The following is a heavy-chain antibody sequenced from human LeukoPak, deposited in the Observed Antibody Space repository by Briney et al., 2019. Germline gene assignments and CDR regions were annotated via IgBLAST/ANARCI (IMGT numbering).Heavy chain of an antibody. D-gene: IGHD3-3*01. J-gene: IGHJ4*02. CDR1: GFTFSDYG. V-gene: IGHV3-23*01. CDR2: ISSSGSNT. Sequence: GGSLRLSCAASGFTFSDYGMSWVRQTPEKGLEWVSAISSSGSNTYYADSVKGRFTISRDNFRNTLYLQMNSLRAGDTAIYYCAKALRDFWEPPAYWGQGTLVTVSS. CDR3: AKALRDFWEPPAY.